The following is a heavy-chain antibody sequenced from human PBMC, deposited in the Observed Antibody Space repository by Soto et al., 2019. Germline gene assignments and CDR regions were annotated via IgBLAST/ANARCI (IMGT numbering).Heavy chain of an antibody. CDR2: IYYSGST. V-gene: IGHV4-31*02. CDR3: ARYCSGGSCYSSHFDY. Sequence: SETLSLTSTVSGGSISSGGYYWSWIRQHPGKGLEWIGYIYYSGSTYYNPSLKSRVTISVDTSKNQFSLKLSSVTAADTAVYYCARYCSGGSCYSSHFDYWGQGTLVTVSS. D-gene: IGHD2-15*01. J-gene: IGHJ4*02. CDR1: GGSISSGGYY.